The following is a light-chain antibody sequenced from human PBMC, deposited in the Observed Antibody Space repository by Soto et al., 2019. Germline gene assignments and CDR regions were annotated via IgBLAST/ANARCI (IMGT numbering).Light chain of an antibody. V-gene: IGLV4-69*01. CDR1: SDYSTYA. Sequence: QLVLTQLPSASASLGASGKLTCTLSSDYSTYAVAWHQQQPEKGPRYLMRLNSDGIHSKGDGIPDRFSGSSSGAERYLTISSLQSEDEADYYCQTWGTGIRVVFGGGTNHTV. J-gene: IGLJ2*01. CDR2: LNSDGIH. CDR3: QTWGTGIRVV.